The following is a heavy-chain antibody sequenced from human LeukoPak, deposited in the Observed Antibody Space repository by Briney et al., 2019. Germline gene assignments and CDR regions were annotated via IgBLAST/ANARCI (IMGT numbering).Heavy chain of an antibody. CDR3: ARERPSGWYDY. Sequence: SETLSLICAVSGDSISSGGYYWSWIRQHPGKGLEWIGYIYYSGSTYYNPSLKSRVTISVDTSKNQFSLKLSSVTAADTAVYYCARERPSGWYDYWGQGTLVTVSS. CDR2: IYYSGST. D-gene: IGHD6-19*01. J-gene: IGHJ4*02. CDR1: GDSISSGGYY. V-gene: IGHV4-31*11.